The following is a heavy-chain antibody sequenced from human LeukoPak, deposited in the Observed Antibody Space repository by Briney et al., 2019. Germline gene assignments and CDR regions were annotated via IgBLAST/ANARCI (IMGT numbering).Heavy chain of an antibody. V-gene: IGHV3-66*01. J-gene: IGHJ5*02. CDR3: ARISKTYYYDSPYWFDP. CDR1: GFTVNSHY. CDR2: IYSGGST. D-gene: IGHD3-22*01. Sequence: GGSLRLSCAASGFTVNSHYMSWVRQAPGKGLEWVSVIYSGGSTYYADSVRGRFAISRDNSKNTLYLQMSSLRAEDTAVYYCARISKTYYYDSPYWFDPWGQGTLVTVSS.